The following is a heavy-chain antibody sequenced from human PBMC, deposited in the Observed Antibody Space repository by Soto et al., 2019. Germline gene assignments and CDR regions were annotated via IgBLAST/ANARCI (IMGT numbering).Heavy chain of an antibody. V-gene: IGHV4-30-4*01. D-gene: IGHD5-18*01. CDR3: ARTTMLRGYSYGYVDY. J-gene: IGHJ4*02. CDR2: IYYSGST. Sequence: SETLSLTCTVSGGSISSGDYYWSWIRQPPGKGLEWIGYIYYSGSTYYNPSLKSRVTISVDTSKNQFSLKLSSVTAADTAVYYCARTTMLRGYSYGYVDYWGQGTLVNVSS. CDR1: GGSISSGDYY.